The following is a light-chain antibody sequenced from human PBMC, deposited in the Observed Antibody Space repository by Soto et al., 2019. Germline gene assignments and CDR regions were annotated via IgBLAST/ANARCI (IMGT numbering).Light chain of an antibody. J-gene: IGLJ1*01. CDR2: EVT. CDR3: NSYVGSNKYV. V-gene: IGLV2-8*01. Sequence: QSVLTQPPSASVSPGQSVTISCIGTASDIGRYNYVSWYQHHPGKAPKLIIYEVTKRPSGVPDRFSGSKSGNTASLTVSGLQADDEADYYCNSYVGSNKYVFGTGTKVTVL. CDR1: ASDIGRYNY.